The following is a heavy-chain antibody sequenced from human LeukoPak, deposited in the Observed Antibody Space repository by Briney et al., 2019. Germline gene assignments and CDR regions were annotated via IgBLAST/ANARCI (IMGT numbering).Heavy chain of an antibody. V-gene: IGHV4-39*01. J-gene: IGHJ4*02. CDR2: IYYSGST. Sequence: SETLSLTCTVSGGSISSSSYYWGWIRQPPGKGLEWIGSIYYSGSTYYNPSLKSRVTISVDTSKNQLSLKLSSVTAADTAVYYCARTKGLRYYDSSGYRGSFDYWGQGTLVTVSS. D-gene: IGHD3-22*01. CDR1: GGSISSSSYY. CDR3: ARTKGLRYYDSSGYRGSFDY.